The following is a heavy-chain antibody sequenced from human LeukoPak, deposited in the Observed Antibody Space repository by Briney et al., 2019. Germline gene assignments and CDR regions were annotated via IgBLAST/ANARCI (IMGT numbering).Heavy chain of an antibody. Sequence: GASVKVSCKASGGTFSSYAISWVRQAPGQGLEWMGRIIPILGIANYAQKFQGRVTITADKSTSTAYMELSSLRSEDTAVYYCARVGPDGSGSYWVDYWGQGTLVTVSS. D-gene: IGHD3-10*01. CDR1: GGTFSSYA. CDR2: IIPILGIA. J-gene: IGHJ4*02. CDR3: ARVGPDGSGSYWVDY. V-gene: IGHV1-69*04.